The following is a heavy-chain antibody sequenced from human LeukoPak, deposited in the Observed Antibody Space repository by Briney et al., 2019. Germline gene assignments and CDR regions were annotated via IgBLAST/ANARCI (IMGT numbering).Heavy chain of an antibody. V-gene: IGHV1-8*01. CDR2: MNPNSGNT. CDR1: GYTFTSHH. CDR3: VSGTGTSPIDY. J-gene: IGHJ4*02. D-gene: IGHD1-1*01. Sequence: GASVKVSCKASGYTFTSHHINWVRQAAGQGFEWMGWMNPNSGNTGYAQKFQGRVTMTRNTSISTAYMELSSLRSEDTAVYYRVSGTGTSPIDYWGQGTLVTVSS.